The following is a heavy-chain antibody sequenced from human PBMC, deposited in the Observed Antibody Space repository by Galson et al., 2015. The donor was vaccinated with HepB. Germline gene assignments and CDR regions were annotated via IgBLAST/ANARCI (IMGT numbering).Heavy chain of an antibody. V-gene: IGHV3-30*02. J-gene: IGHJ4*02. CDR3: AKDIAGVATMGFDY. CDR2: IRYDGSNK. CDR1: GFTFSSYG. Sequence: SLRLSCAASGFTFSSYGMHWVRQAPGKGLEWVAFIRYDGSNKYYADSVKGRFTISRDNSKNTLYLQMNSLRAEDTAVYYCAKDIAGVATMGFDYWGQGTLVTVSS. D-gene: IGHD5-12*01.